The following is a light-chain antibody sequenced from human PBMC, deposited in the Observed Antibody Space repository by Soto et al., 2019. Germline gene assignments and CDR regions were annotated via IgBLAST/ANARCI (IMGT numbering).Light chain of an antibody. CDR1: DSNIGSNT. J-gene: IGLJ2*01. CDR2: SND. CDR3: AAWDDSLDGLV. V-gene: IGLV1-44*01. Sequence: QSVLTRPPSASGTPGQRVTISCSGSDSNIGSNTVNWYQQVPGTAPKLLIYSNDQRPSGVPDRFSGSKSGTSASLAVSRLQSEDEADYYCAAWDDSLDGLVFGGGTKLTVL.